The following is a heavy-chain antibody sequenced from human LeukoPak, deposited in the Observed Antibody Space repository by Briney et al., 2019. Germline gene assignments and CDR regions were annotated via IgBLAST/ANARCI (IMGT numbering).Heavy chain of an antibody. Sequence: GGSLRLSCAASGFILSNHWMTWVRQAPGKGPEWVANMNKDGSEKYYVDSVEGRFTISRDTAKNSPYLQMNNLRAEDTALYYCARNNDMDVWGQGTTVIVSS. CDR3: ARNNDMDV. CDR2: MNKDGSEK. V-gene: IGHV3-7*03. J-gene: IGHJ6*02. CDR1: GFILSNHW. D-gene: IGHD1/OR15-1a*01.